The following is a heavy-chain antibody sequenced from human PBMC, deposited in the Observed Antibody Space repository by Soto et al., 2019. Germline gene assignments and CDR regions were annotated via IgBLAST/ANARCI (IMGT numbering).Heavy chain of an antibody. Sequence: GGSLRLSCAASGFTFSTYAMSWVRQAPVKGLEWVSAIRGSGDTTYYADSVKGRFTISRDNSKNTLYLQMNSLRAEDTAVYYCAKDGGGGFIAGIDYWGQGTLVTVSS. J-gene: IGHJ4*02. CDR1: GFTFSTYA. CDR2: IRGSGDTT. D-gene: IGHD3-16*01. V-gene: IGHV3-23*01. CDR3: AKDGGGGFIAGIDY.